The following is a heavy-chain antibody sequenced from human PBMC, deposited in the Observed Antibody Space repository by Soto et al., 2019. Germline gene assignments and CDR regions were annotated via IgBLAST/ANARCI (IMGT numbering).Heavy chain of an antibody. V-gene: IGHV3-23*01. CDR3: ARRTSGWYLDY. J-gene: IGHJ4*02. CDR2: SSGSGDST. Sequence: EVQLLESGGGLVQPGGSLRLSCAASGFTFSSYAMSWVRQAPGKGLELVSVSSGSGDSTYYADSVKGRFTISRDNSKNTLHLQMNSLRAEDTAVYYCARRTSGWYLDYWGQGTLVTVSS. CDR1: GFTFSSYA. D-gene: IGHD6-19*01.